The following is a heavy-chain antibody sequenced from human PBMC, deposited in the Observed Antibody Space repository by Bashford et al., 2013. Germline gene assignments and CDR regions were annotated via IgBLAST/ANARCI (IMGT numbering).Heavy chain of an antibody. CDR2: INPNSGAT. V-gene: IGHV1-2*02. Sequence: ASVKVSCKASGYIFTDNFMHWVRQAPGQGLEWMGWINPNSGATYYAQKFQDRVTLTRDTSISTASMELSRLRPDDTAVYYCARGVGGRNPNSDYWGQGTLVTVSS. CDR3: ARGVGGRNPNSDY. J-gene: IGHJ4*02. CDR1: GYIFTDNF. D-gene: IGHD1-26*01.